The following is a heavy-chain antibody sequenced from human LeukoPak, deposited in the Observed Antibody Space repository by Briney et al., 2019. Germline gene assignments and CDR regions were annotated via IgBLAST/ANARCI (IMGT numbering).Heavy chain of an antibody. Sequence: SETLSLTCAVYGGSFSGYYWSWIRQPPGKGLEWIGEINHSGSTNYNPSLKSRVTISVDTSKNQFSLKLSSVTAADTAVYYCARRRHGGYVDYWGQGTLVTVSS. D-gene: IGHD5-24*01. CDR3: ARRRHGGYVDY. V-gene: IGHV4-34*01. J-gene: IGHJ4*02. CDR1: GGSFSGYY. CDR2: INHSGST.